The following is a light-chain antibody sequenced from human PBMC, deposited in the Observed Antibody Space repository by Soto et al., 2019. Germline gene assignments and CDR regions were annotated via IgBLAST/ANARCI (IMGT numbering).Light chain of an antibody. V-gene: IGKV1-27*01. CDR3: PKYNKAPWT. Sequence: DIQMTQSPSSLSASLGDRVTITCRASQDIGDYLAWYQQKPGNPPNLLISAASTLQSGVPSRFRGSVGGTDFTLTSTSLQPEDVATYYCPKYNKAPWTFGQGTKVEIK. CDR1: QDIGDY. J-gene: IGKJ1*01. CDR2: AAS.